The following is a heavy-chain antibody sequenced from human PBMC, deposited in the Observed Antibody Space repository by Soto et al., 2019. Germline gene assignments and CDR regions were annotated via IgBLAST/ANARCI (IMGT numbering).Heavy chain of an antibody. Sequence: QVQLVESGGGVVQPGRSLRLSCAASTFTFSGYAMHWVRQAPGKGLEWVALISHDGSNRYYVDSVKGRFTISRDNSKNTLYLLMNSVRAEDTAVYYCANGQGTVAGLYYYGMDVWGQGTTVTVSS. CDR3: ANGQGTVAGLYYYGMDV. V-gene: IGHV3-30*18. D-gene: IGHD6-19*01. CDR1: TFTFSGYA. J-gene: IGHJ6*02. CDR2: ISHDGSNR.